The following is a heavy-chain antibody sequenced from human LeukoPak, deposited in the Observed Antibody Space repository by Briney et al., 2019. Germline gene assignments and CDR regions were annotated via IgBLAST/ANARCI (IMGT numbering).Heavy chain of an antibody. CDR3: ARGKRRFDP. D-gene: IGHD3-10*01. Sequence: GGSLRLSCAASGFNFSDHYMSWLRQAPGKGLEWLAYISSSDYSRYYADSVKGRFTISRDNTKNSLFLQMNSLRDGDTAVYYCARGKRRFDPWGQGTLVTVSS. CDR2: ISSSDYSR. CDR1: GFNFSDHY. V-gene: IGHV3-11*01. J-gene: IGHJ5*02.